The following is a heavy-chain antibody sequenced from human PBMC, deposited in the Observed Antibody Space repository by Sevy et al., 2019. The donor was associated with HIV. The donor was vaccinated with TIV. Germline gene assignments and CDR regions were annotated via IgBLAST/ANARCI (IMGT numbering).Heavy chain of an antibody. Sequence: SETLSLTCTVSGGSITSLYCGWIRQPPGKGLEWIANIYYNGNTNYNPSLKSRVTISLDTSKNHCPLRLISVTTADTAIYHCAGENAWGRGYSWGQGTLVTVSS. J-gene: IGHJ4*02. D-gene: IGHD1-26*01. V-gene: IGHV4-59*08. CDR3: AGENAWGRGYS. CDR1: GGSITSLY. CDR2: IYYNGNT.